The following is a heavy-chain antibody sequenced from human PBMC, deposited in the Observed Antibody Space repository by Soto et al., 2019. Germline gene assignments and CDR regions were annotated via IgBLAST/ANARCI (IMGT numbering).Heavy chain of an antibody. CDR2: ISVYNGNT. J-gene: IGHJ6*02. Sequence: ASVKVSCKASGYSFSDYGINWVRQAPGQGLEWMGWISVYNGNTDYAQKIQGRVTMTTDTSTTTAYMELRSLRSDDTAVYYCARDPYHVLMVNAPNLYGMDFWGQGTTVTVSS. CDR1: GYSFSDYG. V-gene: IGHV1-18*01. D-gene: IGHD2-8*01. CDR3: ARDPYHVLMVNAPNLYGMDF.